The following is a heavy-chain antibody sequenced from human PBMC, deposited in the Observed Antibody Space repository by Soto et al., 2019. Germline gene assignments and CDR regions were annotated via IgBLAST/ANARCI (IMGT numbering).Heavy chain of an antibody. D-gene: IGHD3-10*01. V-gene: IGHV1-2*02. CDR1: GDTFTDLY. CDR2: IDPRSGDR. J-gene: IGHJ4*02. CDR3: ARENYGPLDY. Sequence: ASVKVSCNPSGDTFTDLYIHWVRQAPGQGLEWMGWIDPRSGDRRITQKFQGRVTMTRDTSTSTVYMELTSLTSDDTAVYYCARENYGPLDYSGQGPLFTVCS.